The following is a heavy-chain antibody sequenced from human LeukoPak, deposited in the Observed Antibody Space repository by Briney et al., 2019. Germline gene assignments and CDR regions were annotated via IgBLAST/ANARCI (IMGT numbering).Heavy chain of an antibody. CDR3: ATFFYTSWYRPLIVDY. Sequence: ASVKVSCKVSGYTLTELSMHWVRQAPGKGPEWMGGFDPEDGETIYAQKFQGRVTMTEDTSTDTAYMELSSLRSEDTAVYYCATFFYTSWYRPLIVDYWGQGTLVTVSS. CDR1: GYTLTELS. V-gene: IGHV1-24*01. CDR2: FDPEDGET. J-gene: IGHJ4*02. D-gene: IGHD6-13*01.